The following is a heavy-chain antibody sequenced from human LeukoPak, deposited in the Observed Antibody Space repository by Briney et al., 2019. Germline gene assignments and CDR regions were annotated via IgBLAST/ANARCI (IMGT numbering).Heavy chain of an antibody. V-gene: IGHV4-59*12. CDR1: GDSMTNYY. CDR3: ARESQEKYYFDY. J-gene: IGHJ4*02. CDR2: IYYSGST. Sequence: SETLSLTCIFSGDSMTNYYWNWIRQPPGKGLEWIGYIYYSGSTNYNPSLKSRVTISVDTSKNQFSLKLSSVTAADTAVYYCARESQEKYYFDYWGQGTLVTVSS. D-gene: IGHD5-24*01.